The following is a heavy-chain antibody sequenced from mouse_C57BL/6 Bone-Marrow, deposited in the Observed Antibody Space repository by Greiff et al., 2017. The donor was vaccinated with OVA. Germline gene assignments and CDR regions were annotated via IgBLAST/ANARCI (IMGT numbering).Heavy chain of an antibody. CDR2: IDPENGDT. J-gene: IGHJ4*01. V-gene: IGHV14-4*01. Sequence: EVKLQESGAELVRPGASVKLSCTASGFNIKDDYMHWVKQRPEQGLEWIGWIDPENGDTEYASKFQGKATITADTSSNTAYLQLSSLTSEDTAVYYCRNSNYDAMDYWGQGTSVTVSS. D-gene: IGHD2-5*01. CDR3: RNSNYDAMDY. CDR1: GFNIKDDY.